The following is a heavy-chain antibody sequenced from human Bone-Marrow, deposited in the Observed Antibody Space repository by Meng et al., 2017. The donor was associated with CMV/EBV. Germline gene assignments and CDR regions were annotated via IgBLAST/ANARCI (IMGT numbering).Heavy chain of an antibody. J-gene: IGHJ6*01. CDR2: ISYDGSNK. CDR3: ARVTEYQLLSSYYYYGMDV. V-gene: IGHV3-30*04. D-gene: IGHD2-2*01. Sequence: GGSLRLSCATSGFTFSSYAMHWVRQAPGKGLEWVAVISYDGSNKYYADSVKGRFTISRDNSKNSLYLQMNSLRAEDTAVYYCARVTEYQLLSSYYYYGMDVWGQGTTVTGSS. CDR1: GFTFSSYA.